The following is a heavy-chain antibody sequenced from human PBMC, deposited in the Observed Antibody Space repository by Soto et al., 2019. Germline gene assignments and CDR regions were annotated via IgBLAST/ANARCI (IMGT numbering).Heavy chain of an antibody. CDR1: GGTFSSYA. CDR2: IIPIFGTA. V-gene: IGHV1-69*12. CDR3: ASGIAAAGTWGY. D-gene: IGHD6-13*01. J-gene: IGHJ4*02. Sequence: QVQLVQSGAEVKKPGSSVKVSCKASGGTFSSYAISWVRQAPGQGLEWMGGIIPIFGTANYAQKFQGRVTITAAEATGTAYMELSSLRSEDTAVYYCASGIAAAGTWGYWGQGTLVTVSS.